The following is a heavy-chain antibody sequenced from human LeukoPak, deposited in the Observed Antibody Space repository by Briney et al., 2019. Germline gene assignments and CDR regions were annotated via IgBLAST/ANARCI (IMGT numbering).Heavy chain of an antibody. CDR2: ISSSGSTI. CDR1: GFTFSDYY. Sequence: GGSLRLSCAASGFTFSDYYMSWIRQAPGKGLEWVSYISSSGSTIYYADSVKGRSTISRDNAKNSLYLQMNSLRAEDTAVYYCARDRGPDSSGWYGNWFDPWGQGTLVTVSS. CDR3: ARDRGPDSSGWYGNWFDP. D-gene: IGHD6-19*01. V-gene: IGHV3-11*04. J-gene: IGHJ5*02.